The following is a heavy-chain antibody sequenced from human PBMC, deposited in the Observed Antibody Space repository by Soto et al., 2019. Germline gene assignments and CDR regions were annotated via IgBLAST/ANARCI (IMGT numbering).Heavy chain of an antibody. CDR2: IFHSGST. Sequence: QVQLQESGPRLVKPSGTLSLTCAVSGGSISTNNWWSWVRQPPGKGLEWIGEIFHSGSTNYKPSLKSRVTLTLDKAKTQFSLNLRAVPAPDTAVYYCAGGEAVLGSSWGPLGPWGQGALVTVSS. CDR3: AGGEAVLGSSWGPLGP. J-gene: IGHJ5*02. V-gene: IGHV4-4*02. CDR1: GGSISTNNW. D-gene: IGHD6-13*01.